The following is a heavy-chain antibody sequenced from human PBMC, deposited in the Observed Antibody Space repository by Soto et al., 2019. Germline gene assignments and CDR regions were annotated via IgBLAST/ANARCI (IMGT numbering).Heavy chain of an antibody. Sequence: SETLSLTCTVSGGSISSYYWSWIRQPPGKGLEWIGYIYYSGSTNYNPSLKSRVTISVDTSKNQFSLKLSSVTAADTAVYYCVRVNYDYILGSSFAFDSWGQGTMVTVSS. J-gene: IGHJ3*02. CDR3: VRVNYDYILGSSFAFDS. CDR1: GGSISSYY. CDR2: IYYSGST. D-gene: IGHD3-16*01. V-gene: IGHV4-59*01.